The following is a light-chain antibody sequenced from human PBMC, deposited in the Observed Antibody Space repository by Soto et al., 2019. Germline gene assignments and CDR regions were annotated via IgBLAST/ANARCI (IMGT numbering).Light chain of an antibody. CDR3: QQYNSYSLT. CDR1: QSISSW. V-gene: IGKV1-5*01. Sequence: DIQMTQSPSTLSASVGDRVTITCRASQSISSWLAWYQQRPGKAPKLLIYDASSLESGVPSRFSGSGSGTEFTLTISSLQPDDFATYYCQQYNSYSLTFGGGTKVEIK. J-gene: IGKJ4*01. CDR2: DAS.